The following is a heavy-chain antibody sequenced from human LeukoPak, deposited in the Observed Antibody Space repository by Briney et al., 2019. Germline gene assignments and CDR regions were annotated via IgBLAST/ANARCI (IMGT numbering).Heavy chain of an antibody. J-gene: IGHJ4*02. CDR3: ATSPVYSYGHPYYFDY. CDR2: ISDSGVGT. CDR1: GFTFSSYG. Sequence: GGTLRLSCAASGFTFSSYGMSWVRQAPGKGLEWVATISDSGVGTYYADSVKGRFTISRDNSKNTLYLQMNSLRAEDTAVYYCATSPVYSYGHPYYFDYWGQGTLVTVSS. V-gene: IGHV3-23*01. D-gene: IGHD5-18*01.